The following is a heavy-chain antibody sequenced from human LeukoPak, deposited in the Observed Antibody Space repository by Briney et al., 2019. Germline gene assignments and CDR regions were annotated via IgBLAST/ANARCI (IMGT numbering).Heavy chain of an antibody. CDR3: ARGIRCSGGSCYSLDY. J-gene: IGHJ4*02. Sequence: GGSLRLSCAAPGFTFSSYDMHWARQATGKGLKWVSAIGTAGDTYYPGSVKGRFTISRENAKNSLYLQMNSLRAGDTAVYYCARGIRCSGGSCYSLDYWGQGTLVTVSS. D-gene: IGHD2-15*01. CDR2: IGTAGDT. CDR1: GFTFSSYD. V-gene: IGHV3-13*01.